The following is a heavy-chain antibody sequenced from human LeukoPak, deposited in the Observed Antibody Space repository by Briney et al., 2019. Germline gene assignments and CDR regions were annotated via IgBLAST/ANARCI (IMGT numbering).Heavy chain of an antibody. CDR3: AKDKDTPATAQPQRGYFES. CDR1: GFTFSDYY. Sequence: GGSLRLSCAASGFTFSDYYMSWIRQAPGKGLEWVSYISSSGSTIYYADSVKGRFTISRDNAKNTVDLQMNSLRVEDTAVYFCAKDKDTPATAQPQRGYFESWGQGTLVTVSS. J-gene: IGHJ4*02. D-gene: IGHD2-21*02. CDR2: ISSSGSTI. V-gene: IGHV3-11*04.